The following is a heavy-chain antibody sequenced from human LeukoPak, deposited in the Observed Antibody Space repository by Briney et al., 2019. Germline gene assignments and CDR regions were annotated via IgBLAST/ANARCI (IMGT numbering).Heavy chain of an antibody. J-gene: IGHJ4*02. D-gene: IGHD3-10*01. V-gene: IGHV5-10-1*01. Sequence: GESLKISCKGSGYNFISWVRQVPGKGLEWMGRIDPSDSYATYNPSFQGHVTISGDKSINTAYLQWSSLKASDTAMYYCANLHYGSGSVSDFWGQGTLVTVSS. CDR3: ANLHYGSGSVSDF. CDR2: IDPSDSYA. CDR1: GYNF.